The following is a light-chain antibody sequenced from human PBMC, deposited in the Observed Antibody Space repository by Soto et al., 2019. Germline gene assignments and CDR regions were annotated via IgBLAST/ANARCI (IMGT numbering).Light chain of an antibody. Sequence: QSVLTQPASVSGSPGRSVTISCTGSXSDIGGFNYVSWYQHLPGRAPKLIIYDVTNRPSGISYRFSASKSGGTASLTIFGLQAEDEGYYYCTSYSSSTTHVVFGGGTKLTVL. V-gene: IGLV2-14*03. CDR1: XSDIGGFNY. J-gene: IGLJ2*01. CDR2: DVT. CDR3: TSYSSSTTHVV.